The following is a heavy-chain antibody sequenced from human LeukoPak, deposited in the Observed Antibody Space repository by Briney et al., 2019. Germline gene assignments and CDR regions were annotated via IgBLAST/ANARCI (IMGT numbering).Heavy chain of an antibody. J-gene: IGHJ4*02. CDR1: GYSFTGYY. CDR2: INPSSGDT. V-gene: IGHV1-2*02. D-gene: IGHD3-3*01. CDR3: GRRGGYYDY. Sequence: ASVKVSCKASGYSFTGYYIHWVRQAPGQGLEWIGWINPSSGDTNYAQKFQGRVTMTRDTSITTAHMELSSLTSDDTAVYYCGRRGGYYDYWGQGTLVTVSS.